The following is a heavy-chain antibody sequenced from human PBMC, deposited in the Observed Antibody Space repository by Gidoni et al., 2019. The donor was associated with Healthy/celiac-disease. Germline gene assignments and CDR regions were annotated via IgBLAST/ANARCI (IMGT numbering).Heavy chain of an antibody. CDR3: ARVGSWYANDY. V-gene: IGHV3-48*04. D-gene: IGHD6-13*01. CDR1: GFTFSSYS. Sequence: EVQLVESGGGWVQPGGSLRLSCAASGFTFSSYSMNWVRPAPGKGLEWVSYISSSSSSIYYADSVKGRFTISRDNAKNALYLQMNSLRAEDTAVYYCARVGSWYANDYWGQGTLVTVSS. CDR2: ISSSSSSI. J-gene: IGHJ4*02.